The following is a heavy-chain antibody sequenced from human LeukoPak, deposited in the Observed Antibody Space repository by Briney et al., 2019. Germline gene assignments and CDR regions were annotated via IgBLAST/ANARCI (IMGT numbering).Heavy chain of an antibody. Sequence: SETLSLTCTVFCGSIRSITYNWGWTRQPPGKGLEGIGGIHYTGSTYYNPSLKSRVTISVDTSNNQFSLKLSSVTAADTAVYYCARTGGSFYFYYYMDVWGEGTTVTVSS. CDR2: IHYTGST. CDR1: CGSIRSITYN. J-gene: IGHJ6*03. V-gene: IGHV4-39*07. CDR3: ARTGGSFYFYYYMDV. D-gene: IGHD1-26*01.